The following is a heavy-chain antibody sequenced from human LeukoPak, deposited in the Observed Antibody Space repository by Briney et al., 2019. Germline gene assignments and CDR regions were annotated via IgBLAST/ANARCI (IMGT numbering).Heavy chain of an antibody. D-gene: IGHD6-13*01. CDR3: ARGSGYSSSWYGNWFDP. V-gene: IGHV4-39*07. CDR1: GGSISSSSYY. J-gene: IGHJ5*02. CDR2: IYHSGST. Sequence: SETLSLTCTVSGGSISSSSYYWGWIRQPPGKGLEWIGSIYHSGSTNYNPSLKSRVTISVDKSKNQFSLKLSSVTAADTAVYYCARGSGYSSSWYGNWFDPWGQGTLVTVSS.